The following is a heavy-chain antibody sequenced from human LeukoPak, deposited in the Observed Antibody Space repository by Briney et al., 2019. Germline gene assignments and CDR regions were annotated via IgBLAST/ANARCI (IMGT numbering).Heavy chain of an antibody. CDR2: IRYDGSNK. V-gene: IGHV3-30*02. CDR3: AKTLLRFLEYQFDY. Sequence: GGSLRLSCAASGFTFSSYGMHWVRQAPGKGLEWVAFIRYDGSNKYYADSVKGRFTISRDNSKNTLYLRMNSLRAEDTAVYYCAKTLLRFLEYQFDYWGQGTLVTVSS. CDR1: GFTFSSYG. J-gene: IGHJ4*02. D-gene: IGHD3-3*01.